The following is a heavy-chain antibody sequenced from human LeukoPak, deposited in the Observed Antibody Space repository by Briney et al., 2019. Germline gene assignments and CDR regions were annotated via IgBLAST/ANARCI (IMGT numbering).Heavy chain of an antibody. CDR2: ISSSSSYI. CDR1: GFTFSSYS. CDR3: ARRTAAAGTPDY. V-gene: IGHV3-21*01. Sequence: GGSLRLSCAASGFTFSSYSMNWVRQAPGKGLEWVSSISSSSSYIYYADSVKGRFTISRDNAKNSLYLQMNSLRAEDTAVYYCARRTAAAGTPDYWGQGTLVTVSS. J-gene: IGHJ4*02. D-gene: IGHD6-13*01.